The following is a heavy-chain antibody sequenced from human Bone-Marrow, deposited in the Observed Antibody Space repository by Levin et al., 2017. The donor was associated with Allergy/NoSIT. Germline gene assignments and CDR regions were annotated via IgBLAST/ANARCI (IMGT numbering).Heavy chain of an antibody. CDR2: IYPGDSDT. CDR3: GMFFDDTSSFHYVPPYFDF. CDR1: GYSFTNHW. D-gene: IGHD3-16*01. Sequence: GESLKISCKGSGYSFTNHWIGWVRQMPGKGLEWMGIIYPGDSDTRYSPSLQGHVTMSVDKSTSTAYLQWSSLKASDSAMYYCGMFFDDTSSFHYVPPYFDFWGQGTLVTVSS. V-gene: IGHV5-51*01. J-gene: IGHJ4*02.